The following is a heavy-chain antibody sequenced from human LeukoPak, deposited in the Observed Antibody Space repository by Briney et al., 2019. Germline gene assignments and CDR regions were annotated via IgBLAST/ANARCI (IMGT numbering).Heavy chain of an antibody. CDR2: IYYSGST. J-gene: IGHJ4*02. D-gene: IGHD3-10*01. Sequence: SETLSLTRTVSAGSLSGYYWSWIRQPPGRGLEWIGYIYYSGSTNYNPSLKSRATIPVDTSKNQFTLRLSSVTAADTAVHYCASVNGFGELCRWGKGTLVTVSS. V-gene: IGHV4-59*01. CDR3: ASVNGFGELCR. CDR1: AGSLSGYY.